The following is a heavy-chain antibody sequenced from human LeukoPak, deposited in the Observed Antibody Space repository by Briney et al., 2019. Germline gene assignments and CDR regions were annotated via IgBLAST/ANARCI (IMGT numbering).Heavy chain of an antibody. CDR2: ISWNSGSI. CDR3: AKDLADAFDI. V-gene: IGHV3-9*01. CDR1: GFTFGSYW. J-gene: IGHJ3*02. Sequence: GGSLRLSCAASGFTFGSYWMHWVRQAPGKGLEWVSGISWNSGSIGYADSVKGRFTISRDNAKNSLYLQMNSLRAEDTALYYCAKDLADAFDIWGQGTMVTVSS.